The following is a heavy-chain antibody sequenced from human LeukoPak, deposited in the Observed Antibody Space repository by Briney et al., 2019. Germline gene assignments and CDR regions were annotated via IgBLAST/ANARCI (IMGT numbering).Heavy chain of an antibody. CDR2: ISYDGSNK. Sequence: PGGSLRLSCAASGFTFSSYAMHWVRQAPGKGLEWVAVISYDGSNKYYADSVEGRFTISRDNSKNTLYLQMNSLRAEDTAVYYCARGPPYSSGWYGSYYCYGMDVWGQGTTVTVSS. J-gene: IGHJ6*02. CDR3: ARGPPYSSGWYGSYYCYGMDV. V-gene: IGHV3-30-3*01. D-gene: IGHD6-19*01. CDR1: GFTFSSYA.